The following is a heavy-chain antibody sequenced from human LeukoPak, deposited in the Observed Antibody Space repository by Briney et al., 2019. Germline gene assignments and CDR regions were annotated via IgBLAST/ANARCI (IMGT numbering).Heavy chain of an antibody. Sequence: PGGSLRLSCAASGFTFGNFWMSWVRQAPGRGLQWVASMKGDGSHIYYVDSVKGRFTISRDNARNSLYLQMNSLRAEDTAVYYCARDLNWETYWGQGTLVSVSS. CDR1: GFTFGNFW. D-gene: IGHD7-27*01. CDR2: MKGDGSHI. V-gene: IGHV3-7*01. CDR3: ARDLNWETY. J-gene: IGHJ4*02.